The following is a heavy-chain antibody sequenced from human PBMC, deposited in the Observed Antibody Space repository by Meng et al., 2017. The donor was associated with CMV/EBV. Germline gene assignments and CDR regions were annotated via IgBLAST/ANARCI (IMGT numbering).Heavy chain of an antibody. D-gene: IGHD6-19*01. Sequence: QVMPVQAGAEVKNPGASVEVSGKSSGYTVTDYYRHWVRQAPGQWLEWMGWINPNDDTNYAQNFQGRVTMTRDMSINTVYMELSRLTSDDTAVYYCARSSGWSRFNYWGLGTLVTVSS. J-gene: IGHJ4*02. CDR3: ARSSGWSRFNY. CDR1: GYTVTDYY. CDR2: INPNDDT. V-gene: IGHV1-2*02.